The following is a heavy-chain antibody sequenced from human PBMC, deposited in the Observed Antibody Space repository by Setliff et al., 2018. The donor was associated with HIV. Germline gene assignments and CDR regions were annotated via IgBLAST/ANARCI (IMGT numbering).Heavy chain of an antibody. Sequence: ASETLSLTCTVSGGSMTGQYWSWIRQPPGKGLEWIGYIYSTGNTYYSPSLKSRVTISVDTSKNQFSLRLSSVTAADTAVYYCARDKGGRIEPWGQGTLVTVSS. D-gene: IGHD1-26*01. CDR1: GGSMTGQY. J-gene: IGHJ5*02. CDR3: ARDKGGRIEP. V-gene: IGHV4-59*11. CDR2: IYSTGNT.